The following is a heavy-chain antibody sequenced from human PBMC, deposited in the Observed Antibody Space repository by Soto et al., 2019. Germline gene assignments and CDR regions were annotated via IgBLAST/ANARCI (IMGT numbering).Heavy chain of an antibody. Sequence: GASVKVSCKASGYTFRSYAIHWVRQAPGQSLEWMGWISAGNGNTKYSEKFQGRVTLTRDTAARIAYMELNSLRSEDTAVYFCARNYDARSFYNYAMDVWGQGTTVTVSS. D-gene: IGHD5-12*01. CDR3: ARNYDARSFYNYAMDV. J-gene: IGHJ6*02. V-gene: IGHV1-3*01. CDR2: ISAGNGNT. CDR1: GYTFRSYA.